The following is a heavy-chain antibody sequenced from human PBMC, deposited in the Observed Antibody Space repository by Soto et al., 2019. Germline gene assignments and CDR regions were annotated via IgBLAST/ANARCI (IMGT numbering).Heavy chain of an antibody. D-gene: IGHD1-1*01. CDR1: GGTFSTSA. J-gene: IGHJ6*02. CDR2: IMPVFPTP. Sequence: QVQLVQSGAAVKKPGSSVKVSCKASGGTFSTSAISWVRQAPGQGLEWVGGIMPVFPTPDYAQNFQGRVTITADESTTXAXXELTSLRADDTAVYYCARDKDRLQLGGNYYYILDVWGQGTAITVSS. V-gene: IGHV1-69*12. CDR3: ARDKDRLQLGGNYYYILDV.